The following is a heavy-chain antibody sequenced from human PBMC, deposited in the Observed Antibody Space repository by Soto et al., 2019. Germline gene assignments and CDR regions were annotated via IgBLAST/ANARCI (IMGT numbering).Heavy chain of an antibody. CDR3: AKQVRATDY. J-gene: IGHJ4*02. V-gene: IGHV3-11*01. Sequence: PGGSLRLSCAASGFTFSDYYMTWIRQAPGKGLEWVSYISSSGSAIYYADSVKGRFTISRDNTKNSLYLQMNSLRAEDTAVYYCAKQVRATDYWGQGTLVTVSS. CDR1: GFTFSDYY. CDR2: ISSSGSAI.